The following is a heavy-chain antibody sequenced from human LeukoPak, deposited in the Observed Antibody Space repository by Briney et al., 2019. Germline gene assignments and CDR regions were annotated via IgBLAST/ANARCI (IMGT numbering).Heavy chain of an antibody. D-gene: IGHD2-15*01. J-gene: IGHJ4*02. CDR2: ISGSGDAT. V-gene: IGHV3-23*01. CDR1: GFTFSNYA. CDR3: AKCSGGSCYASGAFDY. Sequence: PGGSLRLSCAASGFTFSNYAMSWVRQAPGKELEWVSGISGSGDATWYADSVKGRFTISRDNSKNTVNLQMNSLRPEDTAVYYCAKCSGGSCYASGAFDYWGQGTLVTVSS.